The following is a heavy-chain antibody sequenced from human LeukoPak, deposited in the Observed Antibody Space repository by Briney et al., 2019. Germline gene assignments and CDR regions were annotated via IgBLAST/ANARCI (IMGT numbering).Heavy chain of an antibody. J-gene: IGHJ4*02. CDR3: ASGLWVTTFEEGPIGNNDY. D-gene: IGHD2/OR15-2a*01. CDR2: INPNSGGT. CDR1: GGTFNNYA. V-gene: IGHV1-2*02. Sequence: GASVKVSCKASGGTFNNYAISWVRQVPGQGLEWMGWINPNSGGTNYAQKVQGRVTMTRDTSISTTYMELSRLRSDDTAVYCCASGLWVTTFEEGPIGNNDYWGQGTLVTVSS.